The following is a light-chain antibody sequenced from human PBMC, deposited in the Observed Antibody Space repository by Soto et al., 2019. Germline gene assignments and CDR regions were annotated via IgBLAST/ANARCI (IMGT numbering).Light chain of an antibody. Sequence: DIQMTQSPSSLSASLGDRVTISCRASQSITIYLNWYQQKPGRAPNLLIYGASSLQSGVPSRFSGSGSETDFTLTISSLQPEDFATYYCQKSYNTPWTFGQGTKVDIK. CDR3: QKSYNTPWT. V-gene: IGKV1-39*01. J-gene: IGKJ1*01. CDR2: GAS. CDR1: QSITIY.